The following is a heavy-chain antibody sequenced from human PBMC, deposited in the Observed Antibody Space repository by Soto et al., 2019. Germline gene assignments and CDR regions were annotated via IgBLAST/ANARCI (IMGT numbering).Heavy chain of an antibody. CDR3: ARPLYDYGDYYFDY. D-gene: IGHD4-17*01. J-gene: IGHJ4*02. Sequence: GASVKVSCKASGYTFTIYGISWVRQAPGQGLERMGWISAYNGNTNYAQKLQGRVTMTTDTSTSTAYMELRSLRSDDTAVYYCARPLYDYGDYYFDYWGQGTLVTVSS. CDR1: GYTFTIYG. CDR2: ISAYNGNT. V-gene: IGHV1-18*01.